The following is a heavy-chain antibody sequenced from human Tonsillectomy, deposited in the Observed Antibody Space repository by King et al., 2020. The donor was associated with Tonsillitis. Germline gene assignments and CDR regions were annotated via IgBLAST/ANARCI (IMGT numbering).Heavy chain of an antibody. V-gene: IGHV4-59*08. CDR2: IYYSGST. CDR3: ARTGDNGKGVDY. D-gene: IGHD7-27*01. CDR1: GGSISSYY. Sequence: VQLQESGPGLVKPSETLSLTCTVSGGSISSYYWSWIRQPPGKGLEWIGYIYYSGSTNYNPSLKSRVTISVDTSKNQFSLKLSSVTAADTAVYYCARTGDNGKGVDYWGQGTLVTVSS. J-gene: IGHJ4*02.